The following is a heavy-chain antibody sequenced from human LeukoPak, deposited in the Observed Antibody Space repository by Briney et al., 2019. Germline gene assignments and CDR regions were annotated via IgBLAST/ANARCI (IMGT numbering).Heavy chain of an antibody. V-gene: IGHV3-66*01. CDR3: ARDCSGGSCSFDY. Sequence: GGSLRLSCAASGFTVSSDYMCWVRQAPGKGLEWVSVIYSDAKTNYADSVKGRFTISRDNSKNMVYLQMNSLRAEDTAVYYCARDCSGGSCSFDYWGQGTLVTVSS. CDR1: GFTVSSDY. CDR2: IYSDAKT. J-gene: IGHJ4*02. D-gene: IGHD2-15*01.